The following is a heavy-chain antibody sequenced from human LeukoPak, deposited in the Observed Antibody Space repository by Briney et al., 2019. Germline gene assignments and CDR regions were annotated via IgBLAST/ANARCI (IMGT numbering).Heavy chain of an antibody. D-gene: IGHD5-24*01. CDR3: ARDLVLAAIRAGLDF. V-gene: IGHV1-8*01. CDR1: GYTFNNHD. CDR2: INTYSANT. J-gene: IGHJ4*02. Sequence: GASVKVSCKASGYTFNNHDINWVRQAPGRGLEWMGWINTYSANTIYAQEFQGRVTMTRDMSTSTVYMELSSLRSEDTAVYYCARDLVLAAIRAGLDFWGQGTLVTVSS.